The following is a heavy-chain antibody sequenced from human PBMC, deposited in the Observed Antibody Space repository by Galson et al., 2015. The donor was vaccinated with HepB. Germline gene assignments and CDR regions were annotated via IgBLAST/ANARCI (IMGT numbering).Heavy chain of an antibody. Sequence: SLRLSCAASGFTFSSYSMNWVRQAPGKGLEWVSSISSSSSYIYYADSVKGRFTISRDNAKNSLYLQMNSLRAEDTAVYYCAREGSSWYDSRCFDYWGQGTLVTVSS. CDR2: ISSSSSYI. J-gene: IGHJ4*02. CDR1: GFTFSSYS. V-gene: IGHV3-21*01. CDR3: AREGSSWYDSRCFDY. D-gene: IGHD6-13*01.